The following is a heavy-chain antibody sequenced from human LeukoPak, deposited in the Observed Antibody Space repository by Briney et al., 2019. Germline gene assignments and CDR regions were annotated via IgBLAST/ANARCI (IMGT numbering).Heavy chain of an antibody. CDR1: GFTFSSYG. Sequence: GGSLRLSCAASGFTFSSYGMHWVRQAPGKGLEWVSAISGSGGSTYYADSVKGRFTISRDNSKNTLYLQMNSLRAEDTAVYYCAKDRSVVAVAGALALSHWGQGTLVTVSS. D-gene: IGHD6-19*01. CDR3: AKDRSVVAVAGALALSH. J-gene: IGHJ4*02. CDR2: ISGSGGST. V-gene: IGHV3-23*01.